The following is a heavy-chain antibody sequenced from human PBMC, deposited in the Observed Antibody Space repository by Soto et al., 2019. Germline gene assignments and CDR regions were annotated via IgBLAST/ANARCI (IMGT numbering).Heavy chain of an antibody. D-gene: IGHD3-10*01. J-gene: IGHJ6*02. CDR1: GDSVSSNSAA. CDR3: ARVGFGVRDYYYGMHV. Sequence: PSQTLSLTCAISGDSVSSNSAAWNWIRQSPSRGLEWLGRTYYRSKWYNDYAVSVKSRITINPDTSKKQFSLQLNSVTPEDTAVYYCARVGFGVRDYYYGMHVWGQGTTVTVYS. V-gene: IGHV6-1*01. CDR2: TYYRSKWYN.